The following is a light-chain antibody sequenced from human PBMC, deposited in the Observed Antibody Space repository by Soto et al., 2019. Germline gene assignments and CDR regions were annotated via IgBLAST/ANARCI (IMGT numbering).Light chain of an antibody. CDR3: AAWGDSLSGHVL. V-gene: IGLV1-47*01. CDR2: RNN. CDR1: SSNIGSHY. Sequence: QTVVTQPPSASGTPGQRVTISCSGSSSNIGSHYVYWYQQLPGTAPKLLIYRNNQRPSGVPDRFSGSKSGTSASLAISGLRSEDEADYYCAAWGDSLSGHVLFGGGTKVTVL. J-gene: IGLJ2*01.